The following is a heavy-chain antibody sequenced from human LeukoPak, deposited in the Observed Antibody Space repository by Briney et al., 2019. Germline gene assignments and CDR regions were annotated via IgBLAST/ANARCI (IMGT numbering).Heavy chain of an antibody. CDR3: SRASRSRRGFMYPPNWFDP. CDR2: INYSGST. Sequence: SETLSLTCAVSGGSFSSYYWSWLRQPPGKGLEWLGDINYSGSTNYNPSLKSRVTISVDTPKNQSSLKLSSVTTADTAVYYCSRASRSRRGFMYPPNWFDPWGQGTLVTVSS. J-gene: IGHJ5*02. V-gene: IGHV4-59*08. D-gene: IGHD3-10*01. CDR1: GGSFSSYY.